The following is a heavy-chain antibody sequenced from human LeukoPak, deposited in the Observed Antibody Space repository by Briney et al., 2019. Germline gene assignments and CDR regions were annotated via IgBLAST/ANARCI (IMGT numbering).Heavy chain of an antibody. V-gene: IGHV3-23*01. CDR1: GFTSSSYA. D-gene: IGHD3-10*01. Sequence: GGSLRLSCAASGFTSSSYAMSWVRQAPGKGLEWVSAISRSGGSTYYADSVKGRFTISRDNSKNTLYLQMNSLRAEDTAVYYCANYRSRFGESNPQYFDYWGQGTLVTVSS. CDR3: ANYRSRFGESNPQYFDY. CDR2: ISRSGGST. J-gene: IGHJ4*02.